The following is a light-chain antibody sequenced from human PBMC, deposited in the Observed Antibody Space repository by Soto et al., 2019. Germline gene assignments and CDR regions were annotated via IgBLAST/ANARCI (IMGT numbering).Light chain of an antibody. CDR3: QQYSDSPPT. J-gene: IGKJ1*01. Sequence: EIVLTQSPGILSLSPGERASLSCGASQRVSARYLAWYHQKPGQAPRLLIFGASDRATGIPDRFSGSGSGTDFTLTIDRLEPEDFAMYYCQQYSDSPPTFGQGTKVDI. CDR2: GAS. V-gene: IGKV3-20*01. CDR1: QRVSARY.